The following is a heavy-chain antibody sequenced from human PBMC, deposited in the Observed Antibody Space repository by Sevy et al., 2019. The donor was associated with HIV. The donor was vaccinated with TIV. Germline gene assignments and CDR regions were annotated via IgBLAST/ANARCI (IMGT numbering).Heavy chain of an antibody. CDR1: GFTFSSYS. J-gene: IGHJ1*01. V-gene: IGHV3-21*01. CDR3: ARGEGVSIAEYFQH. Sequence: GGSLRLSCAASGFTFSSYSMNWVRQAPGKGLEWVSSISSSSSYIYYADSVKGRFTISRDNAKNSLYLQMNSLRAEDTAVYYCARGEGVSIAEYFQHWGRGTLVTVSS. D-gene: IGHD3-10*01. CDR2: ISSSSSYI.